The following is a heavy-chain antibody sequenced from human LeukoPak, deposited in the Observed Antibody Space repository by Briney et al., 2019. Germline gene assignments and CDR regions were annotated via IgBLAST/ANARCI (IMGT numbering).Heavy chain of an antibody. V-gene: IGHV4-59*01. J-gene: IGHJ4*02. D-gene: IGHD3-10*01. CDR3: ASNYYGSGSYWDY. CDR2: IYYSGST. Sequence: PSETLSLTCTVSGGSISSYYWSWIRRPPGKGLEWFGYIYYSGSTNYNPSLKSRVTISVDTSKNQFSLKLSSVTAADTAVYYCASNYYGSGSYWDYWGQGTLVTVSS. CDR1: GGSISSYY.